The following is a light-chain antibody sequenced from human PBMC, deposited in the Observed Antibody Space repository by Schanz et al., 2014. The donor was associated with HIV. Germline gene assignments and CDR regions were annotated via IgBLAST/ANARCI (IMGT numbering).Light chain of an antibody. CDR3: AAWDDSLSGRV. Sequence: QSVLTQPPSVSGAPGQRVTISCTGSSSNIGAGYDVHWYKQLPETAPKLLMFGNNNRPSGVPDRYSGSKSDTSASLAITGLRSEDEADYYCAAWDDSLSGRVFGGGTKLTVL. CDR1: SSNIGAGYD. V-gene: IGLV1-40*01. J-gene: IGLJ3*02. CDR2: GNN.